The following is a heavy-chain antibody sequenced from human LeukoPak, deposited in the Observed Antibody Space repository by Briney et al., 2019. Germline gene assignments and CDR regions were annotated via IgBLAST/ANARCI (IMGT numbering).Heavy chain of an antibody. Sequence: AETLSLTCSVSGASISGGTDYWGWIRQPPGKGLEWIGSFYYTRITYDNPSLKIRVTISVDTSKNQFSLKVRYVTAAGPAVYYCARRGGGGRAFDYWGQGTLVTVSS. CDR2: FYYTRIT. V-gene: IGHV4-39*01. D-gene: IGHD3-16*01. CDR1: GASISGGTDY. J-gene: IGHJ4*02. CDR3: ARRGGGGRAFDY.